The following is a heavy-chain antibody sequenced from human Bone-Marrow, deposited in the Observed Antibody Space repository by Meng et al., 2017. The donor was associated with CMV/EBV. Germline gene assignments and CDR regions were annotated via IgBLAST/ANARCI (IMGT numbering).Heavy chain of an antibody. Sequence: GESLKISCVVSGFTFSSYAMHWVRQAPGEGPQWVSIISGDSRKTYYADAVKGRFTTSRDNSKTTLFLQMSSLRAEDTALYYCAKGAWLDSWGPGTLVTVSS. CDR1: GFTFSSYA. J-gene: IGHJ5*01. V-gene: IGHV3-23*01. CDR3: AKGAWLDS. CDR2: ISGDSRKT.